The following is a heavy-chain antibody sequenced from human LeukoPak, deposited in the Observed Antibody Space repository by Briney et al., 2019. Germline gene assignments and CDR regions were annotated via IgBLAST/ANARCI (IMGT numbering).Heavy chain of an antibody. CDR2: INTDGSST. D-gene: IGHD3-9*01. V-gene: IGHV3-74*01. Sequence: GGSLRLSCAASGFTFSSYWMHWVRQAPGKGLVWVSRINTDGSSTSYADSVKGRFTISRDNAKNTLYLQMNSLRAEDTAVYYCARAGGYFDWFSHVDYWGQGTLVTVSS. J-gene: IGHJ4*02. CDR1: GFTFSSYW. CDR3: ARAGGYFDWFSHVDY.